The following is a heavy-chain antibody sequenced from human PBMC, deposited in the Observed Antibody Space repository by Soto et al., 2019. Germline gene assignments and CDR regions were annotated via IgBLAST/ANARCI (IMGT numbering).Heavy chain of an antibody. V-gene: IGHV1-18*04. CDR2: ISAYNGNT. CDR1: GYTFTSHG. CDR3: ARDLYGSGDSDAFDI. D-gene: IGHD3-10*01. Sequence: ASVKVSCKASGYTFTSHGISWVRQAPGQGLEWTGWISAYNGNTNYAQKLQGRVTMTTDTSTSTAYMELRSLRSDDTAVYYCARDLYGSGDSDAFDIWGQGTMVTVSS. J-gene: IGHJ3*02.